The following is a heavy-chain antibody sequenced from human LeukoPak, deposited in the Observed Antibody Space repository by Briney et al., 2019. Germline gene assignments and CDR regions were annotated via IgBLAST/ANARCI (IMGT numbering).Heavy chain of an antibody. CDR2: HSHSGSA. D-gene: IGHD1/OR15-1a*01. Sequence: LRLSCAASGFTFSDYYMSWIRQPPGKGLEWIGTHSHSGSAYYNPSLRSRITMSLDTSENQLSLKLYSVTAADTAIYYCARYQTGTMFAVWGQGTLVTISS. J-gene: IGHJ4*02. V-gene: IGHV4-34*10. CDR1: GFTFSDYY. CDR3: ARYQTGTMFAV.